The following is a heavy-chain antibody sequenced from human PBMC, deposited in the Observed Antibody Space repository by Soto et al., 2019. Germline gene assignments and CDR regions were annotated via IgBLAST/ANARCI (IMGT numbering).Heavy chain of an antibody. CDR1: GGTFSSYA. CDR3: ARHFNTKIVVGGGFDP. V-gene: IGHV1-69*01. CDR2: IIPIFGTA. Sequence: QVQLVQSGAEVKKPGSSVKVSCKASGGTFSSYAISWVRQAPGQGLEWMGGIIPIFGTANYAQKFQGRVTITADESTSTAYMELSSLRSEGTAGYYCARHFNTKIVVGGGFDPWGQGTLVTVSS. D-gene: IGHD3-22*01. J-gene: IGHJ5*02.